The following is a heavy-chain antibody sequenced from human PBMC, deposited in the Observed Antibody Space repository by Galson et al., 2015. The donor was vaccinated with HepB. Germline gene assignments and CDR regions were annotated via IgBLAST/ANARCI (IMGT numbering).Heavy chain of an antibody. J-gene: IGHJ4*02. CDR2: ISSSSYK. D-gene: IGHD4-17*01. Sequence: SLRLSCAASGFTFSSYSMNWVRQAPGKGLEWASSISSSSYKYYADSVKGRFTISRDNAKNSLYLQMNSLRGEDTAVYYCAASGGYGDLYWGQGTLVTVSS. CDR3: AASGGYGDLY. CDR1: GFTFSSYS. V-gene: IGHV3-21*01.